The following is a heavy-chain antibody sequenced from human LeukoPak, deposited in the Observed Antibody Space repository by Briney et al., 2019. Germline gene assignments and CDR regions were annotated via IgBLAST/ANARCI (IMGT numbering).Heavy chain of an antibody. CDR2: IYHSGST. CDR3: ARAVLVRGVISWFDP. Sequence: SETLSLTCAVSGGSISSSNWWSWVRQPPGKGLEWIGEIYHSGSTNYNPSLKSRVTISVDKSKNQFSLKLSSVTAADTAVYYCARAVLVRGVISWFDPWGQGTLVTVSS. J-gene: IGHJ5*02. V-gene: IGHV4-4*02. D-gene: IGHD3-10*01. CDR1: GGSISSSNW.